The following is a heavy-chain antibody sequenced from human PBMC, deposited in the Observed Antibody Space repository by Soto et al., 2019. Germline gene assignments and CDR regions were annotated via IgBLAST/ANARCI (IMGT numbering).Heavy chain of an antibody. V-gene: IGHV3-74*01. CDR1: GFIFSSHW. CDR3: VRGAPFDY. J-gene: IGHJ4*02. CDR2: INSDGSST. Sequence: GGSLRLSCAASGFIFSSHWMHWVRQAPGKGLFWVSRINSDGSSTAYADSVKGRFTISRDNARNTLSLQMNSLSAEDTAVYYCVRGAPFDYWGRGTLVTVSS.